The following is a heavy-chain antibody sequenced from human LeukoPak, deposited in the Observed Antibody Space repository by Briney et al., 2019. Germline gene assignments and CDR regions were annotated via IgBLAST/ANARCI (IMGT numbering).Heavy chain of an antibody. CDR1: GFTFSSYS. CDR3: AKVSTMIVVVRREGWFDP. CDR2: ISGSGGST. Sequence: GGSLRLSCAASGFTFSSYSMSWVRQAPGKGLEWVSAISGSGGSTYYADSVKGRFTISRDNSKNTLYLQMNSLRAEDTAVYYCAKVSTMIVVVRREGWFDPWGQGTLVTVSS. D-gene: IGHD3-22*01. J-gene: IGHJ5*02. V-gene: IGHV3-23*01.